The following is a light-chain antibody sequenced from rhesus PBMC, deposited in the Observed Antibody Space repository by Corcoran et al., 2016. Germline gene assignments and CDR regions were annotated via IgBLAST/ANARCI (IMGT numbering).Light chain of an antibody. CDR1: QTISSY. CDR3: QQHNSHPLT. CDR2: ATS. V-gene: IGKV1-44*02. Sequence: DIQMTQSPSSLSAFVGDRVTISCRASQTISSYLAWYQQKPGKVPKLLIYATSSLESGVPSRFSGSGSGTAFTLTISSLQPEDFATSYCQQHNSHPLTFGGGTKVEIK. J-gene: IGKJ4*01.